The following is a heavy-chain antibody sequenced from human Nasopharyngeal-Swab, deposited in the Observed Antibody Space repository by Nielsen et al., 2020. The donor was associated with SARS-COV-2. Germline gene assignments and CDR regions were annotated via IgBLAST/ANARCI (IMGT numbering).Heavy chain of an antibody. CDR1: GGSISSYY. D-gene: IGHD2-2*01. Sequence: SETLSLTCTVSGGSISSYYWSWIRQPPGKGLEGIGYIYYSGSTNYNPSLKSRVTISVDTSKNQFSLKLSSVTAADTAVYYCASGNCSSTSCTSQKYYYYYYMDVWGKGTTVTVSS. J-gene: IGHJ6*03. CDR2: IYYSGST. CDR3: ASGNCSSTSCTSQKYYYYYYMDV. V-gene: IGHV4-59*08.